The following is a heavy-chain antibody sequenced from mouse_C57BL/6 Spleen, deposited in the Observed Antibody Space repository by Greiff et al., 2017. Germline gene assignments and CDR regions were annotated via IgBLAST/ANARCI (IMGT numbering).Heavy chain of an antibody. CDR3: ARNSRSRYYFDY. V-gene: IGHV1-82*01. J-gene: IGHJ2*01. Sequence: QVQLQQSGPELVKPGASVKISCKASGYAFSSSWMNWVKQRPGKGLEWIGRIYPGDGDTNYNGKFKGKATLTADKSSSTAYMQRSSLTSEDSAVYFCARNSRSRYYFDYWGQGTTLTVSS. CDR2: IYPGDGDT. CDR1: GYAFSSSW. D-gene: IGHD1-1*01.